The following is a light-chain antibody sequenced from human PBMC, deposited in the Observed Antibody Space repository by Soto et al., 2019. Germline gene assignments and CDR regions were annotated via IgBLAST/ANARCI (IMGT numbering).Light chain of an antibody. V-gene: IGKV3-11*01. CDR3: QQRSNWPIT. Sequence: EIVLTQSPATLSLSPGERATLSCRASQSVSSYLAWYQQKPGQAPRLLIYDASNRATGIPARFSGSGSGTDSTLTTSSLEPEDIAVYYCQQRSNWPITFGQGTRLEIK. J-gene: IGKJ5*01. CDR2: DAS. CDR1: QSVSSY.